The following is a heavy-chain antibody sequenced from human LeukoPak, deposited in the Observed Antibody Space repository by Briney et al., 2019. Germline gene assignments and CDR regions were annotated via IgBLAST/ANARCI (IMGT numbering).Heavy chain of an antibody. Sequence: GVSLRLSCAASGFTFTSYSMNWVRQAPGKGLEWVSTISGGGGSTYYADSVKGRFTISRDNSKNTLYLQVNSLRAEDTAVYYCAKGGKWDVTPFDYWGQGTLVTVFS. CDR1: GFTFTSYS. D-gene: IGHD1-26*01. CDR2: ISGGGGST. CDR3: AKGGKWDVTPFDY. J-gene: IGHJ4*02. V-gene: IGHV3-23*01.